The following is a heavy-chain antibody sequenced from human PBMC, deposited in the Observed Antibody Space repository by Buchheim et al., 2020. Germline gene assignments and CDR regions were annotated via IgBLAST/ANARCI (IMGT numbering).Heavy chain of an antibody. J-gene: IGHJ6*02. V-gene: IGHV4-39*01. CDR3: ARREYAVGMDV. Sequence: QLQLQESGPGLVKPSETLSLTCTVSGGSISSSSHDWGWIRQPPGKGLEWIGSIYYRGTTHYNPSLKSRVTISIDTSKNQFSLKLSSVTAADTAVYYCARREYAVGMDVWGQGT. CDR2: IYYRGTT. D-gene: IGHD3-10*01. CDR1: GGSISSSSHD.